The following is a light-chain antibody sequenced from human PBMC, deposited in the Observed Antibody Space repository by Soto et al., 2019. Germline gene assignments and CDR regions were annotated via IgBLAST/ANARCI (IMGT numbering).Light chain of an antibody. CDR1: SSDVGGYNY. CDR2: DVS. Sequence: QPVLTQPASVSGSPAQSITISCTGTSSDVGGYNYVSWYQQHPGKAPKLMIYDVSNRPSGVSNRFSGSKSGNTASLTISGLQAEDEADYYCSSYTSSSTLLYVFGTGTKVTVL. V-gene: IGLV2-14*01. J-gene: IGLJ1*01. CDR3: SSYTSSSTLLYV.